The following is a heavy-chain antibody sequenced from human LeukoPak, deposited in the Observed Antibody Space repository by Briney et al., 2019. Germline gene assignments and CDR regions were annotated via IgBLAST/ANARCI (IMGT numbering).Heavy chain of an antibody. V-gene: IGHV3-43D*03. CDR2: ISWDGGST. D-gene: IGHD6-13*01. J-gene: IGHJ4*02. CDR1: GFTFDDYA. Sequence: GGSLTLSCAASGFTFDDYAMHWVRQAPGKGLEWVSLISWDGGSTYYADSVKGRFTISRDNSKNSLYLQMNSLRAEDTALYYCAKDWGGGQKAAAGTVDYWGQGTLVTVSS. CDR3: AKDWGGGQKAAAGTVDY.